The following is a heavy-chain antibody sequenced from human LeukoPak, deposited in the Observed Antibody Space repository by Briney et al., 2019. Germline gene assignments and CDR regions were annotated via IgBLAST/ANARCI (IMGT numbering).Heavy chain of an antibody. D-gene: IGHD3-22*01. Sequence: SVKVSCKASGYTFTGYYMHWVRQAPGQGLEWMGWINPNSGGTNYAQKFQGRVTMTRDTSISTAYMELSRLRSDNTAVYYCARDLTEYYDSSGYYDYWGQGTLVTVSS. CDR3: ARDLTEYYDSSGYYDY. CDR1: GYTFTGYY. V-gene: IGHV1-2*02. CDR2: INPNSGGT. J-gene: IGHJ4*02.